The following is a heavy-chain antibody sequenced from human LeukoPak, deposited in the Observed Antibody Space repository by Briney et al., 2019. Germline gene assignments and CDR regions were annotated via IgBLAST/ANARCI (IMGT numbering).Heavy chain of an antibody. CDR3: AREKAKGYYDFWSGYYRPMYNWFDP. CDR2: INPNSGGT. CDR1: GYTFTSYD. J-gene: IGHJ5*02. Sequence: GASVKVSCKASGYTFTSYDINWVRQATGQGLEWMGWINPNSGGTNYAQKFQGRVTMTRDTSISTAYMELSRLRSDGTAVYYCAREKAKGYYDFWSGYYRPMYNWFDPWGQGTLVTVSS. D-gene: IGHD3-3*01. V-gene: IGHV1-2*02.